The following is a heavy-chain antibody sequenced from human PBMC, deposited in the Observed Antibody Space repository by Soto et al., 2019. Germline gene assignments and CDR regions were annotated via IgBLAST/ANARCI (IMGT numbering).Heavy chain of an antibody. CDR1: GFSFSGYW. CDR3: ARDSFYGVNSDY. CDR2: IKQDGSEI. D-gene: IGHD4-17*01. Sequence: PGRSLRLSCAASGFSFSGYWMSWVRQSPGKGLEWVANIKQDGSEIYYVDSVKGRFTISRDNAKTSVFLQMNSLRAEDTAVYYCARDSFYGVNSDYWGQGTLVSVSS. J-gene: IGHJ4*01. V-gene: IGHV3-7*01.